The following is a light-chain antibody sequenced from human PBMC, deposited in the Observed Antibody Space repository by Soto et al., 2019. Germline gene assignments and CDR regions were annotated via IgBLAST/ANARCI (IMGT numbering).Light chain of an antibody. J-gene: IGKJ5*01. Sequence: EILMTQSPDTPSVSPGESATLSCRASQRVYSNLAWYQQRPGQAPRLLIYGASTRATGVPARLSGRGSGTEFTLTISSLQSEDFAVYYCQQYTNWPPNTFGQGTRLEI. CDR2: GAS. V-gene: IGKV3-15*01. CDR3: QQYTNWPPNT. CDR1: QRVYSN.